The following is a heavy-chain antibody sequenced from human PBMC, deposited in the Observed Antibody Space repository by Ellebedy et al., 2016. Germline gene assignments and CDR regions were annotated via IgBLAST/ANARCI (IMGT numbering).Heavy chain of an antibody. CDR2: INWDGGSV. CDR1: GFTFDDYA. D-gene: IGHD6-13*01. V-gene: IGHV3-43D*03. CDR3: AKGPGAATGKGYVQH. Sequence: GESLKISXAASGFTFDDYAMHWVRQVPGKGLEWVSLINWDGGSVSYSDSAQGRFTISRDNSKNSVYLQMNSLRTEDTALYYCAKGPGAATGKGYVQHWGQGTLVTVSS. J-gene: IGHJ1*01.